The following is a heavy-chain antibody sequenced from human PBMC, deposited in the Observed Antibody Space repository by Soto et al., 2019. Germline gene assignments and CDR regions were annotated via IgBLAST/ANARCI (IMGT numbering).Heavy chain of an antibody. CDR3: ARDLFCSSTSCYGYYYYYGMDV. V-gene: IGHV3-30-3*01. J-gene: IGHJ6*02. Sequence: QVQLVESGGGVVQPGRSLRLSCAASGFTFSSYAMHWVRQAPGKGLEWVAVISYDGSNKYYADSVKGRFTISRDNSKNTLYLQMNSLRAEDTAVYYCARDLFCSSTSCYGYYYYYGMDVWGQGTTVTVSS. CDR1: GFTFSSYA. D-gene: IGHD2-2*01. CDR2: ISYDGSNK.